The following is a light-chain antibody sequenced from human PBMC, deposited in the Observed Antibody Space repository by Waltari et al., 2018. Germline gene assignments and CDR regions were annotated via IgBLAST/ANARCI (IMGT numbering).Light chain of an antibody. CDR1: QSIGGN. V-gene: IGKV1-39*01. CDR3: QQSYSTPWT. CDR2: AAS. Sequence: DIEMTQSPSSLSASVGDRVTITCRASQSIGGNLNWYQQTPGRAPKGLIYAASSVQSGVPSRFSGRGSGTDFTLTISSLQPEDVATYYCQQSYSTPWTFGQGTKVEIK. J-gene: IGKJ1*01.